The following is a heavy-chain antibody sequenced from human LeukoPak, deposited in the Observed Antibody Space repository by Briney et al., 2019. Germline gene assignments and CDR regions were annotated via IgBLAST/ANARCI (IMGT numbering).Heavy chain of an antibody. CDR3: ARDKNADYESDSNGFDP. CDR2: IYYSGRT. V-gene: IGHV4-59*01. J-gene: IGHJ5*02. CDR1: GGSISSYY. Sequence: SETLSLTCTVSGGSISSYYWSWIRQPPGKGLEWIGYIYYSGRTNYNPSLKSRVTISVDTSKNQFSLKLSSVTAADTAVYYCARDKNADYESDSNGFDPWGQGTLVTVSS. D-gene: IGHD3-22*01.